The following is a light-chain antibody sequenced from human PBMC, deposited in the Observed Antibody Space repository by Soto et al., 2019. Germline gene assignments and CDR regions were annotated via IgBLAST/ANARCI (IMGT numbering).Light chain of an antibody. J-gene: IGLJ3*02. CDR1: SSDIGGYNY. CDR3: CSHAGRYNLGV. CDR2: DVT. V-gene: IGLV2-11*01. Sequence: QSALTQPRSVSGSPGQSVTISCTGTSSDIGGYNYVSWYQQYPGKAPKRMIFDVTKRPSGVPDRFSGSKSGNTASLTISGLQAEDEADYSCCSHAGRYNLGVFGGGTKLTVL.